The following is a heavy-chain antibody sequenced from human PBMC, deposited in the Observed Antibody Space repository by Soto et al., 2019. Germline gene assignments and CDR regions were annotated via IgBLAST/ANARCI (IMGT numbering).Heavy chain of an antibody. CDR2: INAGNGNT. CDR3: VRTIAVAGPDAFDM. D-gene: IGHD6-19*01. Sequence: ASVKVSCRASGYTFTSYAMHWVRQAPGQRLEWMGWINAGNGNTKYSQKFQGRFTISRDNSKSTLYLQMNSLRVEDTAVYYCVRTIAVAGPDAFDMWGQGTMVTVSS. J-gene: IGHJ3*02. V-gene: IGHV1-3*01. CDR1: GYTFTSYA.